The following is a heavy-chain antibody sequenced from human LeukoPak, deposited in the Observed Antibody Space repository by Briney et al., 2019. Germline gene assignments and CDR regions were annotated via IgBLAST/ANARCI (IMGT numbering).Heavy chain of an antibody. J-gene: IGHJ5*02. CDR2: ISASGGTI. CDR3: AKEPREYCSSTSCPNWIDP. D-gene: IGHD2-2*01. V-gene: IGHV3-23*01. Sequence: PGGGLTVSCAASGWTFRSYAMRWVRQAAGQGLESVSAISASGGTIYYADSVKGRFTISRDNSKNTLYLQMSSLRAEDTDVYYCAKEPREYCSSTSCPNWIDPWGQGTLVTVSS. CDR1: GWTFRSYA.